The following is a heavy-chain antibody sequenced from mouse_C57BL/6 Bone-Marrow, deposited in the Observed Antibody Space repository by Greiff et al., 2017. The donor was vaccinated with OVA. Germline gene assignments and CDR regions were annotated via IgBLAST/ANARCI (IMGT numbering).Heavy chain of an antibody. D-gene: IGHD1-1*01. V-gene: IGHV1-39*01. CDR1: GYSFTDYN. Sequence: EVQLVESGPELVKPGASVKISCKASGYSFTDYNMNWVKQSNGKSLEWIGGINPNYGTTSYNQKFKGKATLTVDQSSSTAYMQLISLTSEDSAVYYCAFCYSSSYRYVDVWGTGTTVTVSS. CDR3: AFCYSSSYRYVDV. CDR2: INPNYGTT. J-gene: IGHJ1*03.